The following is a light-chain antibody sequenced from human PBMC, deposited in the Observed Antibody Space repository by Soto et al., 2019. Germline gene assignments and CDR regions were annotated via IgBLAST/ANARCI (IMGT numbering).Light chain of an antibody. CDR1: QSVFSSY. Sequence: IVLTQSPGTLSLSPWERATLSCRASQSVFSSYLAWYQKKPGQAPRLLIYGASSRATGIPDRFSGSGSGTDFTLTISSLEPEDFAVYYCQQYGSSPWTFGQGTKVDIK. V-gene: IGKV3-20*01. CDR2: GAS. CDR3: QQYGSSPWT. J-gene: IGKJ1*01.